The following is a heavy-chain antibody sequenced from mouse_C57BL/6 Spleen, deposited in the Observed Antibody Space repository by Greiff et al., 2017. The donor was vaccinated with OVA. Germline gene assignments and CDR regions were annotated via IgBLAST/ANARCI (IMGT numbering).Heavy chain of an antibody. V-gene: IGHV7-3*01. CDR1: GFTFTDYY. J-gene: IGHJ3*01. Sequence: VQLKESGGGLVQPGGSLSLSCAASGFTFTDYYMSWVRQPPGKALEWLGFIRNTANGYTTEYSASVKGRFTISRDNSQSILYLQINALRAEDSATYYCARSGPFAYWGQGTLVTVSA. CDR2: IRNTANGYTT. CDR3: ARSGPFAY.